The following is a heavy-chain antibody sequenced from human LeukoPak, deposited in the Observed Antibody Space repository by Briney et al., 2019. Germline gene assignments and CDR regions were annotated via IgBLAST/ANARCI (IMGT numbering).Heavy chain of an antibody. Sequence: SVKVSCKDSGGTFSSYAISWGRQAPGQGLEWRGGIIPIFGTANSAQKFQGRVTITTDESTSTAYMELSSLRSEDTAVYYCARVRYYDSSGYQRREGVYYYYYMDVWGKGTTVTVSS. D-gene: IGHD3-22*01. CDR1: GGTFSSYA. CDR3: ARVRYYDSSGYQRREGVYYYYYMDV. V-gene: IGHV1-69*05. J-gene: IGHJ6*03. CDR2: IIPIFGTA.